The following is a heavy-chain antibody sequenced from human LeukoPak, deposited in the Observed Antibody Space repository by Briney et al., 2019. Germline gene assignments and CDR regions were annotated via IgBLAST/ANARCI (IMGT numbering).Heavy chain of an antibody. V-gene: IGHV3-23*01. D-gene: IGHD3-9*01. CDR3: AKDGGEYYDILTGYYPRLYYMDV. J-gene: IGHJ6*03. CDR1: GFTFSSYV. CDR2: ISGSGGST. Sequence: GGSLRLSCAASGFTFSSYVMSWVRQASGKGLEWVSAISGSGGSTYSADSVKGRFTISRDNSKNTLYLQMNSLRAEDTAVYYCAKDGGEYYDILTGYYPRLYYMDVWGKGTTVTISS.